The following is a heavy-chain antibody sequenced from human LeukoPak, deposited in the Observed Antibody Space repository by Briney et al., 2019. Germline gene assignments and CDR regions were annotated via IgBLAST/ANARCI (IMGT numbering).Heavy chain of an antibody. CDR2: IYYSGST. D-gene: IGHD5-12*01. J-gene: IGHJ6*03. CDR3: ARTTEGYAGGPGYSYYYYMDV. Sequence: SETLSLACTVSSGSISTSNYYWSWIRQPPGKGLEWIGYIYYSGSTNYNPSLKSRVTISVDTSKNQFSLKLRSVTAADTAVYYCARTTEGYAGGPGYSYYYYMDVWGKGTTVTISS. CDR1: SGSISTSNYY. V-gene: IGHV4-61*01.